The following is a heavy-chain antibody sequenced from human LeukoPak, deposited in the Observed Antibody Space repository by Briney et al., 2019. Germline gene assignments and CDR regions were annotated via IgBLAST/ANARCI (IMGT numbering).Heavy chain of an antibody. CDR1: GFTFSSYH. D-gene: IGHD4-17*01. CDR2: VSSSSSYI. CDR3: ARDQGHYGDYVTRSTIGYFDL. V-gene: IGHV3-21*04. Sequence: GGSLRLSCAASGFTFSSYHMNWVRQAPGKGLEWVSSVSSSSSYIYYADSVKGRFTISRDNSKNTLYLQMNSLRAEDTAVYYCARDQGHYGDYVTRSTIGYFDLWGRGTLVTVSS. J-gene: IGHJ2*01.